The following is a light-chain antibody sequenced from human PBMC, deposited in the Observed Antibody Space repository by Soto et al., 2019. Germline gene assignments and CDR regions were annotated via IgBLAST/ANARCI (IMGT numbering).Light chain of an antibody. J-gene: IGLJ2*01. V-gene: IGLV1-40*01. CDR2: GHS. CDR1: SSNIGAGYD. Sequence: QSVLTQPPSVSGAPGQRVTISCTGSSSNIGAGYDVHWYQQLPGTAPKLLIYGHSNRPSGVPDRFSGSKSGTSASLAITGLQAEDEADYYCQFYDSSLSVYVVFGGGTKLTVL. CDR3: QFYDSSLSVYVV.